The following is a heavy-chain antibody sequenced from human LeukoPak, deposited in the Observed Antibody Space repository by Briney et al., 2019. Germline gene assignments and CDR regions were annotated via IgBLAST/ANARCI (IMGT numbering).Heavy chain of an antibody. CDR1: CGTFSSYA. Sequence: SVKVSCKASCGTFSSYAISWVRQAPGQGLEWMGRIIPIFGTANYAQEFQGRVTITTDESTSTAYMELSSLRSEDTAVYYCARTGSIAAAGTMTYFYYWGQGTLVTVSS. D-gene: IGHD6-13*01. J-gene: IGHJ4*02. CDR3: ARTGSIAAAGTMTYFYY. CDR2: IIPIFGTA. V-gene: IGHV1-69*05.